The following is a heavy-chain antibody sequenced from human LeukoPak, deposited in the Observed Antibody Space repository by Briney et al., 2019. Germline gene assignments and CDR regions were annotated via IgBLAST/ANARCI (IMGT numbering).Heavy chain of an antibody. CDR3: ARDWSNWDFDY. CDR1: GFTFSSYA. CDR2: ISGSGGST. V-gene: IGHV3-23*01. J-gene: IGHJ4*02. Sequence: PGGSLRLSCAASGFTFSSYAMSWVRQAPGKGLEWVSAISGSGGSTYYADSVKGRFTISRDNAKNSLYLQMNSLRAGDTAVYYCARDWSNWDFDYWGQGALVTVSS. D-gene: IGHD1-1*01.